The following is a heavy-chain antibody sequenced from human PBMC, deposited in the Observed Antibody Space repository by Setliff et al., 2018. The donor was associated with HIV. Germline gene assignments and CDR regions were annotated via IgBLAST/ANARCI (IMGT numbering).Heavy chain of an antibody. J-gene: IGHJ1*01. V-gene: IGHV4-4*07. CDR3: ASFGLSTTSSAD. D-gene: IGHD6-6*01. CDR2: IGPIYTSGST. Sequence: SETLSLTCSVSGGSISSYYWTWIRQPAGKGLEWIGSIGPIYTSGSTKYNPSLESRVTMSVDTSKNQFSLRLYSVTAADTAVYYCASFGLSTTSSADWGQGALVTVSS. CDR1: GGSISSYY.